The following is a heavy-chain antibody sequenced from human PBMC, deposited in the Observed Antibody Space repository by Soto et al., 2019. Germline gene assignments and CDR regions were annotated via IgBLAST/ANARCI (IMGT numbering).Heavy chain of an antibody. CDR1: GGTFSSYA. V-gene: IGHV1-69*13. D-gene: IGHD3-22*01. CDR2: IIPIFGTA. J-gene: IGHJ4*02. CDR3: ARDRYYDSSGYFSR. Sequence: ASVTVSCKASGGTFSSYAIIWVRQAPGQGLEWMGGIIPIFGTANYAQKFQGRVTITADESTSTAYMELSSLRSEDTAVYYCARDRYYDSSGYFSRWGQGTLVTVSS.